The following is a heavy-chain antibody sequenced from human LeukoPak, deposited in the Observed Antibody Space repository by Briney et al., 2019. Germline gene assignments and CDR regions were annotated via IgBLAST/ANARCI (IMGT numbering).Heavy chain of an antibody. CDR3: ARDPSPPTTLFIPDAFDI. Sequence: AGGSLRLSCAASGFTFDDYGMSWVRQAPGKGLEWVSGINWNGGSTGYADSVKGRFTISRDNAKNSLYLQMNSLRAEDTALYYCARDPSPPTTLFIPDAFDIWGQGTMVTVSS. CDR2: INWNGGST. V-gene: IGHV3-20*04. J-gene: IGHJ3*02. CDR1: GFTFDDYG. D-gene: IGHD4-17*01.